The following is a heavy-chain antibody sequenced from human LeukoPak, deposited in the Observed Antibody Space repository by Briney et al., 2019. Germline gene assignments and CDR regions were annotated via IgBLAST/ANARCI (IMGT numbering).Heavy chain of an antibody. D-gene: IGHD4-23*01. V-gene: IGHV3-23*01. J-gene: IGHJ6*03. CDR1: GLTFSSYA. Sequence: GGSLRLSCAASGLTFSSYAMNWVRQAPGKGLEWVSAISGSGGNTYYADSVKGRFTISRDNTKNSLYLQMTSLRAEDTAFYYCAREVATQDYYYYMDVWGKGTTVTVSS. CDR3: AREVATQDYYYYMDV. CDR2: ISGSGGNT.